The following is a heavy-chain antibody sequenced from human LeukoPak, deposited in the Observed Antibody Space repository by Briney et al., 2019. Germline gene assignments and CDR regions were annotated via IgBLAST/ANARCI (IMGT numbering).Heavy chain of an antibody. CDR3: ARVGSGYLFDY. Sequence: SETLSLTCTVSGGSISSYYWSWIRQPPGKGLEWIGYIYYSGSTNYNPSLKSQVTISVDTSKYQFSLKLSSVTAADTAVYYCARVGSGYLFDYWGQGTLVTVSS. CDR2: IYYSGST. V-gene: IGHV4-59*01. D-gene: IGHD1-1*01. J-gene: IGHJ4*02. CDR1: GGSISSYY.